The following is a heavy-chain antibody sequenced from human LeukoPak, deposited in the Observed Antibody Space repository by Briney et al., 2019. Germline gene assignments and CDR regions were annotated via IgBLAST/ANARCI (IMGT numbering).Heavy chain of an antibody. CDR3: AKFGDIAAAGTFDY. V-gene: IGHV3-23*01. D-gene: IGHD6-13*01. CDR2: ISGSGGST. Sequence: GGSLRLSCAASGFTFNTAWMSWVRQAPGKGLEWVSAISGSGGSTYYADSVKGRFTISRDNSKNTLYLQMNSLRAEDTAVYYCAKFGDIAAAGTFDYWGQGTLVTVSS. CDR1: GFTFNTAW. J-gene: IGHJ4*02.